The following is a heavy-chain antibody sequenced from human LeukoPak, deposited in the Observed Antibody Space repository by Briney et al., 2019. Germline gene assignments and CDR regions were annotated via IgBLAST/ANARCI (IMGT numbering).Heavy chain of an antibody. CDR3: ARDTYDSSGYYYGPFDY. Sequence: GGSLRLSCAASGFTFRNHWMHWVRQTPGKGLVWVSRINTDGSSTSYADSVKGRFTISRDNAKNTLYLQMNSLRAEDTAVYYCARDTYDSSGYYYGPFDYWGQGTLVTVSS. CDR1: GFTFRNHW. V-gene: IGHV3-74*01. J-gene: IGHJ4*02. CDR2: INTDGSST. D-gene: IGHD3-22*01.